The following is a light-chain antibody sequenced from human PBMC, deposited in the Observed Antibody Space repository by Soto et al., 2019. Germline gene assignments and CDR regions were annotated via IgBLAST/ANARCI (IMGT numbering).Light chain of an antibody. CDR3: QQYNNWLGT. Sequence: EIVMTQSPATLSVSPGERATLSCRASQSVSSNLAWYQQKPGQAPRLLIYCASTRATGIPARFSGSGSGTEFTLTISSLQSEDFAVYYCQQYNNWLGTFGPGTKVDIK. CDR2: CAS. J-gene: IGKJ3*01. CDR1: QSVSSN. V-gene: IGKV3-15*01.